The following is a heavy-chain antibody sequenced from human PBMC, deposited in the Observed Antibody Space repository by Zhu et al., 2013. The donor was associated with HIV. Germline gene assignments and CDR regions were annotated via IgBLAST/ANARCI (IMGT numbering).Heavy chain of an antibody. Sequence: QVRLVQSGAEVKKPGASVRVSCKASGYTFPNFGITWVRQAPGQGLEWMGWISAHNGNTNYAQNVQGRVTMTTDASTSTAYLELRRLTSDDTAVYYCARVLYSGSVQRLDQWGQGTVVTVSS. CDR3: ARVLYSGSVQRLDQ. CDR1: GYTFPNFG. CDR2: ISAHNGNT. V-gene: IGHV1-18*01. J-gene: IGHJ4*02. D-gene: IGHD1-26*01.